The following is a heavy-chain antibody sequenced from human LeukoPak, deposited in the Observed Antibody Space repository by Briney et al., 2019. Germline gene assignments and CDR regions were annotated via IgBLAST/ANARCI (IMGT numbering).Heavy chain of an antibody. CDR2: VADDEKTI. V-gene: IGHV3-30*04. D-gene: IGHD1-26*01. CDR3: ARDGSGLRGYFDY. Sequence: GGSLRLSCVASGFTFTGHSMHWVRQAPGKGLEWVAVVADDEKTIFYADSLKGRFTVSRDNSKNTVYLQMNSLRDEDTAVYYCARDGSGLRGYFDYWGQGTLVTVSS. CDR1: GFTFTGHS. J-gene: IGHJ4*02.